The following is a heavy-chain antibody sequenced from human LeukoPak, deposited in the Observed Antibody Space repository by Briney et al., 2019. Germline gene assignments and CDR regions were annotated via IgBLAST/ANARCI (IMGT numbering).Heavy chain of an antibody. Sequence: SETLSLTCTVSGGSISSSSYYWSWIRQPPGKGLEWIGYIYYSGSTNYNPSLKSRVTISVDTSKNQFSLKLSSVTAADTAVYYCARDHRITIFGVGLPQRPLSYYYGMDVWGQGTTVTVSS. V-gene: IGHV4-61*01. D-gene: IGHD3-3*01. CDR1: GGSISSSSYY. CDR2: IYYSGST. J-gene: IGHJ6*02. CDR3: ARDHRITIFGVGLPQRPLSYYYGMDV.